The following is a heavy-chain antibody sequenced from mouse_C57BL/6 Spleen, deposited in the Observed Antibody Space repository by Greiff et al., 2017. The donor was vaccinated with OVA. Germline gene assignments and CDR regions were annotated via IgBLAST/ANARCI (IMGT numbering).Heavy chain of an antibody. CDR1: GYTFTDYN. CDR2: INPNNGGT. V-gene: IGHV1-22*01. Sequence: VQLQQSGPELVKPGASVKMSCKASGYTFTDYNMHWVKQSHGKSLEWIGYINPNNGGTSYNQKFKGKATLTVNKSSSTAYMELRSLTSEDSAVYYCAGYYGSSLHYWGQGTTLTVSS. J-gene: IGHJ2*01. D-gene: IGHD1-1*01. CDR3: AGYYGSSLHY.